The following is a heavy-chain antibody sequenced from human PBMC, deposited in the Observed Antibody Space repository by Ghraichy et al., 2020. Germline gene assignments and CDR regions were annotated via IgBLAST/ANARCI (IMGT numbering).Heavy chain of an antibody. CDR1: GYSISSGYY. V-gene: IGHV4-38-2*01. J-gene: IGHJ6*02. CDR2: MYHSGST. Sequence: SETLSLTCGVSGYSISSGYYWGWIRQPPGKGLEWIGSMYHSGSTYYNPSLKSRVTISVDTSKNQFSLKVTSVTAADTAVYYCARGEGLPGMDIWGQGTTVTVSS. CDR3: ARGEGLPGMDI.